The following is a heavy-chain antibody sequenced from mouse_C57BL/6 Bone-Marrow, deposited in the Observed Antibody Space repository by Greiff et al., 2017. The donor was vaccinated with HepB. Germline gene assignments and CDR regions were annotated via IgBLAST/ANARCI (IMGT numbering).Heavy chain of an antibody. V-gene: IGHV1-42*01. CDR3: ARRSDGYNWYFDV. J-gene: IGHJ1*03. CDR1: GYSFTGYY. D-gene: IGHD2-3*01. CDR2: INPSTGGT. Sequence: EVQLVESGPELVKPGASVKISCKASGYSFTGYYMNWVKQSPEKSLEWIGEINPSTGGTTYNQKFKAKATLTVDKSSSTAYMQLKSLTSEDSAVYYCARRSDGYNWYFDVWGTGTTVTVSS.